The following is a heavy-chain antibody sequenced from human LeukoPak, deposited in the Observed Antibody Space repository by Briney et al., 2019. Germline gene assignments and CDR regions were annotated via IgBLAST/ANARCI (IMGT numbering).Heavy chain of an antibody. CDR2: MSHDGTVK. CDR1: GFTFSRYA. D-gene: IGHD3-16*01. Sequence: GGSLRLSCAASGFTFSRYAMHWVRQAPGKGLEWVAVMSHDGTVKYNADSVKGRFTVSRDNSKNTLYLQMNTLSVEDTAVYYCAKTPMIDSYWFDPWGQGTLVTVSS. V-gene: IGHV3-30-3*02. J-gene: IGHJ5*02. CDR3: AKTPMIDSYWFDP.